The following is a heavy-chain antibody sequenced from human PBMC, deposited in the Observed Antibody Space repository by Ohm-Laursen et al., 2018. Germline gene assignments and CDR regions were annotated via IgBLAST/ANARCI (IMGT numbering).Heavy chain of an antibody. J-gene: IGHJ4*02. CDR1: GFTFSRYG. V-gene: IGHV3-33*01. CDR3: ARSHVHDFGDYLDF. CDR2: IYYDGLNK. D-gene: IGHD4-17*01. Sequence: SLRLSCAASGFTFSRYGMHWARQAPGKGLEWVAIIYYDGLNKYYADSVKGRFTISRDNSNNTLYLQMGSLRAEDTAVYYCARSHVHDFGDYLDFWGQGTLVTVSS.